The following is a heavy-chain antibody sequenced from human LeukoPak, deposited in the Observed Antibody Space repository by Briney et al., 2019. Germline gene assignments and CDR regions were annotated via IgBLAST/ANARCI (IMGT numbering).Heavy chain of an antibody. D-gene: IGHD3-22*01. J-gene: IGHJ4*02. V-gene: IGHV4-59*01. CDR2: IYYSGST. Sequence: SETLSLTCTVSGGSISSYYWSCIRQPPGKGLEWIGYIYYSGSTNYNPSLKSRVTVSVDTSKNQFSLKLSSVTAADTAVYYCARVAAARLWYYDSSGSDYFDYWGQGTLVTVSS. CDR3: ARVAAARLWYYDSSGSDYFDY. CDR1: GGSISSYY.